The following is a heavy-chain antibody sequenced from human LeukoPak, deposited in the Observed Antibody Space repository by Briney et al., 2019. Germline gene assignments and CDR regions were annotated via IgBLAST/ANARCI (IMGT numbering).Heavy chain of an antibody. J-gene: IGHJ5*02. D-gene: IGHD6-25*01. CDR1: GGSISSYY. V-gene: IGHV4-59*01. CDR3: ARKIRSGYENWFDP. CDR2: FYYSGST. Sequence: SETLSLTCTVSGGSISSYYWSWIRRPPGKGLEWIGYFYYSGSTNYNPSLKSRVTISVDTSKNQFSLKLSSVTAADTAVYYCARKIRSGYENWFDPWGQGSLVTASS.